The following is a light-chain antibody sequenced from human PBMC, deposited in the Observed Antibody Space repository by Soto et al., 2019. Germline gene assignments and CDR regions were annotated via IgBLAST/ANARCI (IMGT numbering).Light chain of an antibody. J-gene: IGLJ1*01. CDR3: QSYDSSLSAHV. V-gene: IGLV1-40*01. CDR2: GNS. CDR1: SSKIGAGYD. Sequence: QYILTQPPAVSGAPGQRVTISCTGSSSKIGAGYDVHWYLQIPGTAPKILIYGNSNRPSGVPDRFSGSKSGTSASLAITGLQAEDEADYYCQSYDSSLSAHVFGTGTKVTVL.